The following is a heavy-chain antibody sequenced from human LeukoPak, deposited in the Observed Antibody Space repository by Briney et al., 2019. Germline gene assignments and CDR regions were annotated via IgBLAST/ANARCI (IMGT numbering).Heavy chain of an antibody. CDR3: ARSIIDYDSSGYFFDY. Sequence: SETLSLTCTVSGGSISSGGYYWSWIRQHPGKGLEWIGYIYYSGSTYYNPSLKSRVTISVDTSKNQFSLKLSSVTAADTAVYYCARSIIDYDSSGYFFDYWGQGTLVTVSS. D-gene: IGHD3-22*01. CDR1: GGSISSGGYY. CDR2: IYYSGST. V-gene: IGHV4-30-4*08. J-gene: IGHJ4*02.